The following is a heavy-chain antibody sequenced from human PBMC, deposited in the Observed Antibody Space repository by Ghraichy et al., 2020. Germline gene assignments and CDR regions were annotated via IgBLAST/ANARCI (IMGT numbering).Heavy chain of an antibody. V-gene: IGHV1-2*02. CDR1: GYTFTGSY. J-gene: IGHJ4*02. CDR2: VNPHNGDT. Sequence: ASVKVSCRTSGYTFTGSYMHWVRQAPGQGLEWMGWVNPHNGDTSYAQGFQGRLTMTTDTSITTAYMELSSLRSDDTAVYYCAKGGTTVTAEYWGQGTLVTVSS. CDR3: AKGGTTVTAEY. D-gene: IGHD4-17*01.